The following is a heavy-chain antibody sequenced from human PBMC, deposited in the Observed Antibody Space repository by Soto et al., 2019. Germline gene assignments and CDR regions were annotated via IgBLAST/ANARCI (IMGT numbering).Heavy chain of an antibody. Sequence: LRLSCAASGFTFTRYSMNWVRRAPGKGLEWVSSISSTTNYIYYGDSMKGRFTISRDNAKNSLYLEMNSLRAEDTAVYYCARESEDLTSNFDYWGQGTRGTVSA. J-gene: IGHJ4*02. CDR2: ISSTTNYI. V-gene: IGHV3-21*06. CDR3: ARESEDLTSNFDY. CDR1: GFTFTRYS.